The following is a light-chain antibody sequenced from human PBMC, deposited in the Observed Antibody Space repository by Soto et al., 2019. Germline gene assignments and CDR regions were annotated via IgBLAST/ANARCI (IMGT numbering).Light chain of an antibody. CDR1: QGIRSY. CDR3: QQYYSYPWT. V-gene: IGKV1-8*01. Sequence: AIRLTQSPSSLSSSTGDRVTLTCLASQGIRSYLAWYQQKPGNDPKLLIYAAFNLQSGVPSRFSGSGSGTDFTLTISCLQSEDFANYYCQQYYSYPWTFGQGTKVDIK. CDR2: AAF. J-gene: IGKJ1*01.